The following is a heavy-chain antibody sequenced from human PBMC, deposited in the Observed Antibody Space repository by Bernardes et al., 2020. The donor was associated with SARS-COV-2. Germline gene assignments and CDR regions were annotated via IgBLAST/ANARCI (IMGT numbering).Heavy chain of an antibody. Sequence: ASVKVSCKASGYTFTSYYMHWVRQAPGQGLEWMGIINPIGGSTSYAQKFQGRVTMTRDTSTSTVYMELSSLRSEDTAVYYCARESSRYCSGGSCYVYGMDVWGQGTTVTVSS. CDR2: INPIGGST. CDR1: GYTFTSYY. V-gene: IGHV1-46*01. D-gene: IGHD2-15*01. J-gene: IGHJ6*02. CDR3: ARESSRYCSGGSCYVYGMDV.